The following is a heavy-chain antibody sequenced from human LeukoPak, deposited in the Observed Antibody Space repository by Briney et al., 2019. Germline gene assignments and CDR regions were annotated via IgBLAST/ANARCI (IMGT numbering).Heavy chain of an antibody. Sequence: ASVKVSCKASGYTFTGYYMHWVRQAPGQGLEWMGWINPNSGGTNYAQKFQGRVTMTRDTSISTAYMELSRLRSDDTAVYYCASEEWELLTMDWSERYYFDYWGQGTLVTVSS. J-gene: IGHJ4*02. D-gene: IGHD1-26*01. CDR3: ASEEWELLTMDWSERYYFDY. V-gene: IGHV1-2*02. CDR1: GYTFTGYY. CDR2: INPNSGGT.